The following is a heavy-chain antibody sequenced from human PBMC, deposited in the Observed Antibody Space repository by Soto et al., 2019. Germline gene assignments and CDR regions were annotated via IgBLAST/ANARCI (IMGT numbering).Heavy chain of an antibody. D-gene: IGHD1-7*01. CDR2: ISGSGGST. V-gene: IGHV3-23*01. CDR1: GFTFSSYA. J-gene: IGHJ5*02. Sequence: PGGSLRLSCAASGFTFSSYAMSWVRQAPGKGLEWVSAISGSGGSTYYADSVKGRFTISRDNSKNTLYLQMNSLRAEDTAVYYCAKAPLTGTTRISWFDPWGQGTLVTVSS. CDR3: AKAPLTGTTRISWFDP.